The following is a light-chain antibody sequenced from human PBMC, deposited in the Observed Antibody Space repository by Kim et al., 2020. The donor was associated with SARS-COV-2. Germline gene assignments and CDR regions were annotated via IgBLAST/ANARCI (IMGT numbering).Light chain of an antibody. Sequence: EIRVPSRFSGSGSGTDFTLTISSLQPEDSARYYCQQYDNLPNTFGQGTRLVIK. J-gene: IGKJ5*01. CDR3: QQYDNLPNT. V-gene: IGKV1-33*01.